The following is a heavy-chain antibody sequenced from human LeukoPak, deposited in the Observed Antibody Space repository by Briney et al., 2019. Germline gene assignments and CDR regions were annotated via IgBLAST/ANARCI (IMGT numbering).Heavy chain of an antibody. CDR1: GFTFSSYG. CDR3: AKGGRYDSAFDY. CDR2: ISYDGSNK. V-gene: IGHV3-30*18. Sequence: GGSLRLSSAASGFTFSSYGMHWVRQAPGKGLEWVAVISYDGSNKYYADSVKGRFTISRDNSKNTLYLQMNSLRAEDTAVYYCAKGGRYDSAFDYWGQGTLVTVSS. D-gene: IGHD5-12*01. J-gene: IGHJ4*02.